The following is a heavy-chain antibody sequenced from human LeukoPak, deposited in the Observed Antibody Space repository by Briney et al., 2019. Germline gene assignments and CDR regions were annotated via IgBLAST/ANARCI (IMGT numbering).Heavy chain of an antibody. CDR1: GYTFTSYG. CDR2: ISAYNGNT. D-gene: IGHD6-19*01. Sequence: ASVKVSCKASGYTFTSYGISWVRQAPGQGLEWMGWISAYNGNTNYAQKLQGRVTMTTDTSTSTAYMELRSLRSDDTAVYYCARSLADSSGWYGVDYWGQGTLVTVSS. CDR3: ARSLADSSGWYGVDY. V-gene: IGHV1-18*01. J-gene: IGHJ4*02.